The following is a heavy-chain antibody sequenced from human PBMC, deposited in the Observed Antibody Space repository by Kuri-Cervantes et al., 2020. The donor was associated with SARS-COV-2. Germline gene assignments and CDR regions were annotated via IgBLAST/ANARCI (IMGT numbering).Heavy chain of an antibody. Sequence: GESLKISCAASGFTFTDYAMSWVRQAPGRGPEWVSCISDTGSTTTYADSVKGRFTISRDNSKNTLYPQMNSLRAEDTAVYYCARAGYDFWSGYPNYYYYGMDVWGQGTTVTVSS. J-gene: IGHJ6*02. D-gene: IGHD3-3*01. V-gene: IGHV3-23*01. CDR1: GFTFTDYA. CDR2: ISDTGSTT. CDR3: ARAGYDFWSGYPNYYYYGMDV.